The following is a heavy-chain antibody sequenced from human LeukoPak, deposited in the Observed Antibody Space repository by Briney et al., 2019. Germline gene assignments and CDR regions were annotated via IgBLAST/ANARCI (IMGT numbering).Heavy chain of an antibody. CDR1: GFSFSGSA. Sequence: GGSLRLSCAASGFSFSGSAIHWVRQASGKGLEWLGRIRTKPDNYATAFAASVRGRFSISRDDSMNTAYLQMNSLKTEDTAVYYCTASSSYYYDYWGQGTLVTVSS. CDR2: IRTKPDNYAT. J-gene: IGHJ4*02. CDR3: TASSSYYYDY. V-gene: IGHV3-73*01.